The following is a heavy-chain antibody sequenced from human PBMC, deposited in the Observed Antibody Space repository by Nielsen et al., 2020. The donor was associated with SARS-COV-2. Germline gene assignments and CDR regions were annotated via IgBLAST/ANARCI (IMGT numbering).Heavy chain of an antibody. J-gene: IGHJ4*02. V-gene: IGHV3-30*18. Sequence: GESLKISCAASGFTFSSYSMNWVRQAPGKGLEWVAVISFDGSNTYYADSVKGRFTISRDNFKNTLYLQMNSLRTEDTAVYYCAKSNVVRGIIGYYFEYWGRGTAVNVSS. CDR1: GFTFSSYS. CDR3: AKSNVVRGIIGYYFEY. D-gene: IGHD3-10*01. CDR2: ISFDGSNT.